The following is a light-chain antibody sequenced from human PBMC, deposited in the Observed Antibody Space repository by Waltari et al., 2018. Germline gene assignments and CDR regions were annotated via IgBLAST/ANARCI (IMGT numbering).Light chain of an antibody. J-gene: IGLJ2*01. CDR1: KSGDTY. CDR3: QAWDSSTVV. Sequence: SYELTQPPSVSVSPGPTASITCSGAKSGDTYACWYQQKPGQSPVLVIYQDSKRPSGIPERFSGSNSGNTATLTISGTQAMDEADYYCQAWDSSTVVFGGGTKLTVL. CDR2: QDS. V-gene: IGLV3-1*01.